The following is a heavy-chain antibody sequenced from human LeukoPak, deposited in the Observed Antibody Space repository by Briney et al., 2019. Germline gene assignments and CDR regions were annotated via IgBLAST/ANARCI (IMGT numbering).Heavy chain of an antibody. D-gene: IGHD1-26*01. CDR1: GGSISSSSYY. CDR2: IYYSGST. J-gene: IGHJ5*02. Sequence: SETLSLTCTVSGGSISSSSYYWGWIRQPPGKGLEWIGSIYYSGSTYYNPSLKSRVTISVDTSKNQFSLELSSVTAADTAVYYCARESSIVGGTWGQGTLVTVSS. V-gene: IGHV4-39*02. CDR3: ARESSIVGGT.